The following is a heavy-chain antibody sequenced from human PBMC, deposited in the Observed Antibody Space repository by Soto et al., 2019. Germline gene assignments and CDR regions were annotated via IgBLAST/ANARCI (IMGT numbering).Heavy chain of an antibody. CDR3: ARVRGSYQRTHYYYYYYMDV. Sequence: ASVKVSCKASGGTFSSYTISWVRQAPGQGLEWMGRIIPILGIANYAQKFQGRVTITADKSTSTAYMELSSLRSEDTAVYYCARVRGSYQRTHYYYYYYMDVWGKGTTVTVSS. J-gene: IGHJ6*03. D-gene: IGHD3-16*02. CDR1: GGTFSSYT. CDR2: IIPILGIA. V-gene: IGHV1-69*02.